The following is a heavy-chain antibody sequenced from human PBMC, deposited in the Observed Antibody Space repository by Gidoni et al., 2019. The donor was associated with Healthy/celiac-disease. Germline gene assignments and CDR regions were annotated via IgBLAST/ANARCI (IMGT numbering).Heavy chain of an antibody. CDR3: ARVRFLEWLFDYYGMDV. D-gene: IGHD3-3*01. CDR2: MNPNSGNT. Sequence: QVQLVQSGAEVKKPGASVQVSCKASGYTFTSYDINWVRQATGQGLEWMGWMNPNSGNTGYAQKFQGRVTMTRNTSISTAYMELSSLRSEDTAVYYCARVRFLEWLFDYYGMDVWGQGTTVTVSS. CDR1: GYTFTSYD. J-gene: IGHJ6*02. V-gene: IGHV1-8*01.